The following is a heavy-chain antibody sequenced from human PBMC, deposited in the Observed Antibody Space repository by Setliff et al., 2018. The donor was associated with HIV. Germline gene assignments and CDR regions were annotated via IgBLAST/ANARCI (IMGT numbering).Heavy chain of an antibody. CDR1: GDSISRRIYY. V-gene: IGHV4-39*01. CDR2: FYYSGSS. Sequence: PSETLSLTCTVSGDSISRRIYYWGWIRQPPGKGLEWIGNFYYSGSSHYNPSLKSRVTISVDTSKNQLSLKLISVSAADTAVYYCAKLLPAADMAREIDSWGQGTLVTVSS. D-gene: IGHD2-2*01. J-gene: IGHJ4*02. CDR3: AKLLPAADMAREIDS.